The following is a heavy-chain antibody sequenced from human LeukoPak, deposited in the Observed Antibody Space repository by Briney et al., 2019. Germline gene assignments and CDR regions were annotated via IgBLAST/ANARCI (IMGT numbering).Heavy chain of an antibody. CDR1: GGSISSGSYY. V-gene: IGHV4-61*02. Sequence: SETLSLTCTVSGGSISSGSYYWSWIRQPAGKGLEWIGRIYTSGSTNYNPSLKSRVTISVDTSKNQFSLKLSSVTAADTAVYYCARVLRWWDNNWFDPWGQGTLVTVSS. D-gene: IGHD4-23*01. CDR3: ARVLRWWDNNWFDP. CDR2: IYTSGST. J-gene: IGHJ5*02.